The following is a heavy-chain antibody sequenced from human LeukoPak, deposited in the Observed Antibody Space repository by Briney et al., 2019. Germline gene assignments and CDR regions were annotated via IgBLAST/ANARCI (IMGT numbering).Heavy chain of an antibody. CDR1: GFTFSSYS. Sequence: GGSLRLSCAASGFTFSSYSMNWVRQAPGKGLEWVSSISSSSSSIYYADSVKGRFTISRDNAKNSLYLQMNSLRAEDTAVYYCARDLGIGAFDIWGQGTMVTVSS. J-gene: IGHJ3*02. CDR3: ARDLGIGAFDI. CDR2: ISSSSSSI. V-gene: IGHV3-21*01. D-gene: IGHD2-21*01.